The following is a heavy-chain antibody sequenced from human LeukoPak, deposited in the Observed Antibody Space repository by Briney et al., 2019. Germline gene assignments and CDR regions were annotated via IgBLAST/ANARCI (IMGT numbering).Heavy chain of an antibody. Sequence: ASVKVSCRSSGYTFTNYALHWVRQAPGQSLEWMGWINTGTGNTKSSQNLQDRVTFTMDTSATTAYMELSSLRSEDTAVYYCTRLYCSGWRYDAFQIWGQGTMVTVSS. CDR3: TRLYCSGWRYDAFQI. CDR2: INTGTGNT. J-gene: IGHJ3*02. CDR1: GYTFTNYA. V-gene: IGHV1-3*04. D-gene: IGHD6-19*01.